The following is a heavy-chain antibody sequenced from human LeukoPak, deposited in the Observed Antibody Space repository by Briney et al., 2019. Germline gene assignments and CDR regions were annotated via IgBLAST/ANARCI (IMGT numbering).Heavy chain of an antibody. CDR3: ARGSSSWYTGMLIDY. CDR1: GGTFSSYA. D-gene: IGHD6-13*01. J-gene: IGHJ4*02. CDR2: INPSGGST. V-gene: IGHV1-46*01. Sequence: GASVKVSCKASGGTFSSYAISWVRQAPGQGLEWMGIINPSGGSTSYAQKFQGRVTMTRDTSTSTVYMELSSLRSEDTAVYYCARGSSSWYTGMLIDYWGQGTLVTVSS.